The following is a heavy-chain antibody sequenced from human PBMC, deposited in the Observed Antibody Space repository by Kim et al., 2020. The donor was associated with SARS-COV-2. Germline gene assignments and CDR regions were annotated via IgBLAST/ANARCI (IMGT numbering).Heavy chain of an antibody. V-gene: IGHV3-21*01. CDR1: GFTFSSYS. CDR2: ISSSSSYI. D-gene: IGHD6-13*01. CDR3: ARELTQLKQQLGGMDV. J-gene: IGHJ6*02. Sequence: GGSLRLSCAASGFTFSSYSMNWVRQAPGKGLEWVSSISSSSSYIYYADSVKGRFTISRDNAKNSLYLQMNSLRAEDTAVYYCARELTQLKQQLGGMDVWGQGTTVTVSS.